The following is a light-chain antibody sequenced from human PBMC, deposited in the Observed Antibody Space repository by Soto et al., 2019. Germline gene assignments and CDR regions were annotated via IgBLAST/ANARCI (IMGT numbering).Light chain of an antibody. Sequence: QSVPTQPPSASGTPGQRVTISCSGSSSNTGSNYVYWYQQLPGTAPKLLIYRNNQRPSGVPDRFSGSKSGTSASLAISGLRSEDEADYYCAAWDDSLSGLYVFGTGTKVTVL. CDR3: AAWDDSLSGLYV. CDR1: SSNTGSNY. V-gene: IGLV1-47*01. CDR2: RNN. J-gene: IGLJ1*01.